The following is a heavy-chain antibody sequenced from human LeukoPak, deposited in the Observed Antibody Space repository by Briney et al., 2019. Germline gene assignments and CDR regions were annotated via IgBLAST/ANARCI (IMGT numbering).Heavy chain of an antibody. CDR1: GYSISSDYY. CDR3: ARGETIVADRREGDGFDI. D-gene: IGHD5-12*01. V-gene: IGHV4-38-2*01. J-gene: IGHJ3*02. Sequence: SETLSLTCVVSGYSISSDYYWVWIRQHPGKGLEWIGNVYQSGTTYSNPSLKSRVTMSVDTSKNQFSLKVNSVTAADTAVYYCARGETIVADRREGDGFDIWGQGTLVTVSS. CDR2: VYQSGTT.